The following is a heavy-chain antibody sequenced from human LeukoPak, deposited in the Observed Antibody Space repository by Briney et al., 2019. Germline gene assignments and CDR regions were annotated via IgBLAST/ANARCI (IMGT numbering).Heavy chain of an antibody. CDR1: GFVFSNYG. J-gene: IGHJ4*02. CDR3: AKGTYDSSGSY. V-gene: IGHV3-30*02. D-gene: IGHD3-22*01. Sequence: PGGSLRLSCQTSGFVFSNYGMHWVRQAPGKGLEWVAFVRYDESNKYYADSLKGRFTISRDNSKNTLYLQMNSLRAEDTAVYYCAKGTYDSSGSYWGQGTLVTVSS. CDR2: VRYDESNK.